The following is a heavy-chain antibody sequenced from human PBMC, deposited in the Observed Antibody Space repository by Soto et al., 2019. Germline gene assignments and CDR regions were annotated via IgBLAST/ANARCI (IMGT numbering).Heavy chain of an antibody. J-gene: IGHJ4*02. CDR2: ISGYKDNT. CDR1: GYTFSSYG. D-gene: IGHD2-2*01. CDR3: ARDRPSMLGYCSSTSCYATEFDY. Sequence: GASVKVSCKASGYTFSSYGISWVRQAPGQGPEWMGWISGYKDNTHYPQKFQGKVTLTRDTSTSTVYMELSSLRSEDTAVYYCARDRPSMLGYCSSTSCYATEFDYWGQGTLVTVSS. V-gene: IGHV1-18*01.